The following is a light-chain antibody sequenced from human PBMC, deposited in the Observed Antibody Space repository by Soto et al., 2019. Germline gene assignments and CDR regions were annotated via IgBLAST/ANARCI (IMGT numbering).Light chain of an antibody. CDR3: AAWDDSLSGRV. V-gene: IGLV1-47*01. CDR1: SSNIGSNY. Sequence: QSALTQPPSASGTPGQRVTISCSGSSSNIGSNYVFWYQQLPGTAPKLLIYRNNQRPSGVPDRFSVSKSGTSASLAISGLRSEDEADYYCAAWDDSLSGRVFGGGTKVTVL. CDR2: RNN. J-gene: IGLJ3*02.